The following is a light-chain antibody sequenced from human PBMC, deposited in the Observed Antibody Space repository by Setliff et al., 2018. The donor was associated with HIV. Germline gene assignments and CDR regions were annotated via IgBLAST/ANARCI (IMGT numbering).Light chain of an antibody. V-gene: IGLV1-47*01. CDR2: RDD. J-gene: IGLJ1*01. CDR1: SFNIGSNY. Sequence: QSALTQPPSASGTPGQRVAISCSGASFNIGSNYVYWYQLLPGMAPKLLIHRDDQRPSGVPDRFSGSKSGSSASLVISGLRSEDDADYYCASWDDTLNSFVFGTGTKVTVL. CDR3: ASWDDTLNSFV.